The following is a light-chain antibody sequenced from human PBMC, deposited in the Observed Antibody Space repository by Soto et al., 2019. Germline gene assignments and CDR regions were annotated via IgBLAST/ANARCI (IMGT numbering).Light chain of an antibody. CDR1: QSITTW. J-gene: IGKJ2*01. Sequence: DIQMTQSPSTLSASLGDRVTITCRASQSITTWLPWYQQKPGKAPKLLIYKATNLQSGVPSRFSGSGSGTEFSLTISSLQPEDFAIYYCQQYNDYQYTFGQGTKLEIK. V-gene: IGKV1-5*03. CDR2: KAT. CDR3: QQYNDYQYT.